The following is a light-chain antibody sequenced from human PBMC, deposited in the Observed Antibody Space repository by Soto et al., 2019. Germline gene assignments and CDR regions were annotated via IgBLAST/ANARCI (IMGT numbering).Light chain of an antibody. Sequence: QSVLTQPPSVSGAPGQSVTISCTGSSSSIGAGYDVHWYQQLPGTAPKLLISGNSNRPSGVPDRFSGSKSGTSASLAITGLQAEDEDDYYCQSYDGSLSGFVVFGGGTQLTVL. J-gene: IGLJ2*01. V-gene: IGLV1-40*01. CDR1: SSSIGAGYD. CDR3: QSYDGSLSGFVV. CDR2: GNS.